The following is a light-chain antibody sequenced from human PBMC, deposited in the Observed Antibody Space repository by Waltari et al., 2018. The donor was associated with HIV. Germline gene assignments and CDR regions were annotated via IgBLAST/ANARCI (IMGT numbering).Light chain of an antibody. Sequence: QLGLTQSPSASASLGASVKLTCTLSSGHTNYAIAWHPQRPEKGPRFLMRLNSNGSPTKGDGILDRFSGSSSGAERYLTIASLQSEDETDYVGKTWGAGIVVFGGGTTLTGL. V-gene: IGLV4-69*01. CDR2: LNSNGSP. CDR3: KTWGAGIVV. J-gene: IGLJ2*01. CDR1: SGHTNYA.